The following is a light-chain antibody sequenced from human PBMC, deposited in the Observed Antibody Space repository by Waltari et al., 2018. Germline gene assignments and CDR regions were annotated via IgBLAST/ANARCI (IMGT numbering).Light chain of an antibody. CDR1: QDISSY. Sequence: DIQMSQSPSSLSASVGDRVTITCRASQDISSYLAWFQQRPGKAPKSLIYAAANSQRGVPSRFSGSGSGTDLTLTISSLQPEDFATDYCQQYNSYPLSFGPGTKVDIK. CDR3: QQYNSYPLS. V-gene: IGKV1-16*01. CDR2: AAA. J-gene: IGKJ3*01.